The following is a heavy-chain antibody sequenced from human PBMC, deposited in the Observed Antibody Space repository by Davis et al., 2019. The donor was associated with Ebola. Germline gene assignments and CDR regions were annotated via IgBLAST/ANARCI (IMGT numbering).Heavy chain of an antibody. D-gene: IGHD4-23*01. CDR3: ARDHQMTTVGTAFQDAFDI. CDR1: GFTFSSYS. Sequence: PGGSLRLSCAASGFTFSSYSMNWVRQAPGKGLEWVSSISSSSSYIYYADSVKGRFTISRDNAKNSLYLQMNSLRAEDTAVYYCARDHQMTTVGTAFQDAFDIWGQGTMVTVSS. CDR2: ISSSSSYI. V-gene: IGHV3-21*01. J-gene: IGHJ3*02.